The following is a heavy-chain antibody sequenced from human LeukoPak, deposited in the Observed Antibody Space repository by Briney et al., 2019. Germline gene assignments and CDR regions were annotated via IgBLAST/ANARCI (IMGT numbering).Heavy chain of an antibody. V-gene: IGHV4-59*08. J-gene: IGHJ5*02. D-gene: IGHD6-13*01. CDR3: ARSGYGGIAALFGP. CDR1: GGSISSYY. CDR2: IYYSGST. Sequence: SETLSLTCTVSGGSISSYYWSWIRQPPGKGLEWIGYIYYSGSTNYNPSLKSRVTISVDTSKNQFSLKLSSVTAADTAVYYCARSGYGGIAALFGPWGQGTLVTVSS.